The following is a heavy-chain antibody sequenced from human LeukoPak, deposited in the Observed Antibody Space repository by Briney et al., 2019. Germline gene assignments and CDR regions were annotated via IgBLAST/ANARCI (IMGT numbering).Heavy chain of an antibody. CDR2: IIPISGTT. CDR3: ARKLRLGGNWFDP. V-gene: IGHV1-69*15. J-gene: IGHJ5*02. CDR1: GGTFTSYA. Sequence: SVKVSCKTSGGTFTSYAITWVRRAPGQGLEWMGKIIPISGTTNYAQKFQGRVTFTADESTSTAYMELSSLRSEDTALYYCARKLRLGGNWFDPWGQGTLLTVSS. D-gene: IGHD1-26*01.